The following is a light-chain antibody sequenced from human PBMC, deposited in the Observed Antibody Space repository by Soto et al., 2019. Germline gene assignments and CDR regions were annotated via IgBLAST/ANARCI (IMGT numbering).Light chain of an antibody. CDR2: EVS. V-gene: IGLV2-8*01. CDR3: SSYAGHRNFFV. Sequence: QSVLTQPPSASGSPGQSVTISCTGTSSDVGGYNYVSWYQQHPGEAPKLVIYEVSKRPSVVPDRFSGSKSANTASLTVSGLQAEDEVDYYCSSYAGHRNFFVFGTGTKLTVL. J-gene: IGLJ1*01. CDR1: SSDVGGYNY.